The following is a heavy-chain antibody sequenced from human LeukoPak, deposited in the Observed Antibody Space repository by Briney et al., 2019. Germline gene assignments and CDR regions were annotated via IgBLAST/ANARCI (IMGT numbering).Heavy chain of an antibody. Sequence: GGSLRLSCVASGFTFPTYAMMWVRQAPGKGLEWVSSIRVSDGARFYADSVKGRFTTSRDNPKNTLFLQMNSLRAEGTAAYYCATEPRWELYSFDIWGQGTMVTVSS. CDR1: GFTFPTYA. CDR3: ATEPRWELYSFDI. D-gene: IGHD1-7*01. J-gene: IGHJ3*02. V-gene: IGHV3-23*01. CDR2: IRVSDGAR.